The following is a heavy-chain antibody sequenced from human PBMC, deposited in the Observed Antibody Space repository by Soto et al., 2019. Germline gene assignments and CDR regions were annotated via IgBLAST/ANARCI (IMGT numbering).Heavy chain of an antibody. D-gene: IGHD4-4*01. CDR2: VYNSGST. CDR3: ARYSREAVARYTLDK. Sequence: PSETLSLTCTVSGGSISSNYWTWIRQPPGKGLEWIGYVYNSGSTNYTPSLTSRVTISEETSKSQFSLKVNSMTASDTAGYYCARYSREAVARYTLDKWGQGTLVTVSS. J-gene: IGHJ4*01. CDR1: GGSISSNY. V-gene: IGHV4-59*01.